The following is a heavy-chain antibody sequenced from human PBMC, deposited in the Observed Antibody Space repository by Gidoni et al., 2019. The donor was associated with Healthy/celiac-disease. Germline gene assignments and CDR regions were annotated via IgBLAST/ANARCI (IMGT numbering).Heavy chain of an antibody. D-gene: IGHD4-17*01. CDR3: ARETIYGDYVPFDY. CDR2: IKHSGST. Sequence: QVQLQQLGAGLLKPSETLSRTCAVDGWSFSGYYWCWIRPPPGKGLEWIGEIKHSGSTNYNPSLKSRVTISVDTSKNQFSLKLSSVTAADTAVYYCARETIYGDYVPFDYWGQGTLVTVSS. CDR1: GWSFSGYY. V-gene: IGHV4-34*01. J-gene: IGHJ4*02.